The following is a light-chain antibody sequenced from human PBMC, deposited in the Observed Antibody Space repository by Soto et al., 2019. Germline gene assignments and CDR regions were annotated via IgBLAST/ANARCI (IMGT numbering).Light chain of an antibody. CDR1: QSVSSNY. Sequence: EIVLTQSPGTLSLFPGERATLSCRATQSVSSNYLAWYQQKPGQAPRLLIYIASSSATCSPARFSGSGSATDFTLTISSLEPEDFAVYYCQQYGTSPCTFGQGTKVEIK. J-gene: IGKJ1*01. CDR2: IAS. CDR3: QQYGTSPCT. V-gene: IGKV3-20*01.